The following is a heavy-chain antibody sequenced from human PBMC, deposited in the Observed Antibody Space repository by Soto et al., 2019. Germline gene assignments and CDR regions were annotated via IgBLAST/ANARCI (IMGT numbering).Heavy chain of an antibody. V-gene: IGHV4-30-4*01. CDR3: ARIYWLRDSSGYHHPFDY. CDR1: MGSMDSRDRD. J-gene: IGHJ4*02. CDR2: FYHSGST. Sequence: PAETLSLTCPVSMGSMDSRDRDRSWIRESTGRGLEWIGHFYHSGSTYYNPALRSRAYISNDLSKNQIFLELSSVTGAATAVYSCARIYWLRDSSGYHHPFDYWGQGTVVGASS. D-gene: IGHD3-22*01.